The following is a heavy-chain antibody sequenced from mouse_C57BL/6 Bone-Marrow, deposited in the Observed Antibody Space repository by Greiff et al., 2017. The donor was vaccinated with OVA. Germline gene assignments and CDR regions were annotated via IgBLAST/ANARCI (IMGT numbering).Heavy chain of an antibody. CDR2: ISDGGSYT. D-gene: IGHD1-1*01. CDR1: GFTFSSYA. V-gene: IGHV5-4*01. Sequence: DVLLVASGGGLVKPGGSLKLSCAASGFTFSSYAMSWVRQTPAQRLAWVATISDGGSYTYYPDNVKGRGTMSRYNAKNNVYLQMSHLKAEDTAMYYCERVRITTVVATPLDYWGQGTTLTVSS. CDR3: ERVRITTVVATPLDY. J-gene: IGHJ2*01.